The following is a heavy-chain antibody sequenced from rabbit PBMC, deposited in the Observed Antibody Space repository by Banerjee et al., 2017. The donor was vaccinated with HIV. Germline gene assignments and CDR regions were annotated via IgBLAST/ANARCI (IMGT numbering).Heavy chain of an antibody. Sequence: QSLEESGGDLVKPGTSLTLNCTASGFSFNNNYVMCWVRQAPGKGLEWIACINSNTGNTVYASWAKGPFTISKPSSTTVTLQMTSLTAADTATYFCARGGAAYVAAYYYGMDLWGQGTLVTVS. J-gene: IGHJ6*01. CDR2: INSNTGNT. CDR3: ARGGAAYVAAYYYGMDL. V-gene: IGHV1S40*01. CDR1: GFSFNNNYV. D-gene: IGHD6-1*01.